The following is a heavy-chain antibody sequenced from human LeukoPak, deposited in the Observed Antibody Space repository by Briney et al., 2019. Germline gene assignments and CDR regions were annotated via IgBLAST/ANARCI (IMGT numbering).Heavy chain of an antibody. CDR1: GLIFRSYW. CDR3: ARERDGRFFDY. V-gene: IGHV3-7*01. J-gene: IGHJ4*02. Sequence: PGGSLRLSCAVSGLIFRSYWMSWVRQAPGKGLEWVANINQDGSEKYFVDSVKGRFTISRDNAKNSLHLQMNTLRAEDTAVYYCARERDGRFFDYWGQGTQVTVSS. D-gene: IGHD5-24*01. CDR2: INQDGSEK.